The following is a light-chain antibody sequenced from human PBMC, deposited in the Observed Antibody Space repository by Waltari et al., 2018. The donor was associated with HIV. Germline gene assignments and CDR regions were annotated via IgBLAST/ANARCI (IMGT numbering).Light chain of an antibody. Sequence: QMTQSPSILFPSVPDPITITCRASQNVDSWLAWYQQRPGRAPKLLIYKASTLEYDVPARFSGSGSGTNFTLTINNLHPDDFATYYCQQYNSDFYTFGLGTRLDLK. J-gene: IGKJ2*01. CDR1: QNVDSW. V-gene: IGKV1-5*03. CDR2: KAS. CDR3: QQYNSDFYT.